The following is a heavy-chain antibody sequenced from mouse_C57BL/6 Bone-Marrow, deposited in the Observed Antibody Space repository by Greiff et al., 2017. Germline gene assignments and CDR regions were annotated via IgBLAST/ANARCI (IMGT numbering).Heavy chain of an antibody. CDR3: TVYYDYDDEGDY. J-gene: IGHJ2*01. D-gene: IGHD2-4*01. V-gene: IGHV14-4*01. Sequence: EVQLQQSGAELVRPGASVKLSCTASGFNIKDDYMHWVKQRPEQGLEWIGWIDPENGDTEYASKFQGKATITADTSSNTAYLQLSSLTSEDTAVYYCTVYYDYDDEGDYGGQGTTLTVSS. CDR1: GFNIKDDY. CDR2: IDPENGDT.